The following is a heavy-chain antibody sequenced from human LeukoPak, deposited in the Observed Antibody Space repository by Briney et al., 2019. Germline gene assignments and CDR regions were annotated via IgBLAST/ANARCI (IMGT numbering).Heavy chain of an antibody. CDR3: ARAGYGSGSYDARLPYYYYYGMDV. CDR1: GGSISSYY. Sequence: SETLSLTCTVSGGSISSYYWSWIRQPPGKGLEWIGYIYYSGSTNYNPSLKSRVTISVDTSKNQFSLKLSSVTAADTAVYYCARAGYGSGSYDARLPYYYYYGMDVWGQGTTVTVSS. J-gene: IGHJ6*02. V-gene: IGHV4-59*01. D-gene: IGHD3-10*01. CDR2: IYYSGST.